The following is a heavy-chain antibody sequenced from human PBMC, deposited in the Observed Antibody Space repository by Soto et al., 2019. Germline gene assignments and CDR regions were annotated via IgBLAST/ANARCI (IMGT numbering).Heavy chain of an antibody. Sequence: QVQLVQSGAEVKKPGASVKVSCKASGYTFTSYDINWVRQATGQGLEWMGWMNPNSGNTGYAQKFQGRVTMTRNTSISTAYMELSSLRSDDTAVYYCARADYYDRSGYLLPCGYWGQGTLVTVSS. CDR3: ARADYYDRSGYLLPCGY. D-gene: IGHD3-22*01. CDR1: GYTFTSYD. J-gene: IGHJ4*02. V-gene: IGHV1-8*01. CDR2: MNPNSGNT.